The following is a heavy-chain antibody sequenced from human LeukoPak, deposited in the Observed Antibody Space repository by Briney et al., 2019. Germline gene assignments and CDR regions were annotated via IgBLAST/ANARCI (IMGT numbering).Heavy chain of an antibody. J-gene: IGHJ4*02. V-gene: IGHV4-4*07. Sequence: PSETLSLTCSVSGGSITSSYWSWIRQPAGKGLEWIGRIYSTVSTIYSPSLKSRVTMSVDTSKNQFSLKLNSVTAADTAVYYCARDRGGDRRSPYFDYWGQGTLVTVSS. CDR2: IYSTVST. CDR3: ARDRGGDRRSPYFDY. D-gene: IGHD3-16*01. CDR1: GGSITSSY.